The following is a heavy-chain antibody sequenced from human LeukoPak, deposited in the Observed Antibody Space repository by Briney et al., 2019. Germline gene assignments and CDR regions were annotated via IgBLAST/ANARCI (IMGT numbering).Heavy chain of an antibody. D-gene: IGHD6-13*01. Sequence: ASVKVSCKASGYTFTSYYMHWVRQAPGQGLEWMGWINPNSGGTNYAQKFQGRVTMTRDTSISTAYMELSRLRFDDTAVYYCARGGYTISWFDAFDIWGQGTMVTVSS. J-gene: IGHJ3*02. CDR3: ARGGYTISWFDAFDI. CDR2: INPNSGGT. V-gene: IGHV1-2*02. CDR1: GYTFTSYY.